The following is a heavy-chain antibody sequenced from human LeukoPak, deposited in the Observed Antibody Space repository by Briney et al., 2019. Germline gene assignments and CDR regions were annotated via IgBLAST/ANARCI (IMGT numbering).Heavy chain of an antibody. V-gene: IGHV1-18*01. CDR3: ARDGTGYYNDAFDI. Sequence: GASVKVSCKASGYTFTSYGISWVRQAPGQGLEWMGWISNNNGNTNIAQKFQGRVTMTTETSTSTAYMELRSLRSDDTAVYYCARDGTGYYNDAFDIWGQGTMVIVSS. D-gene: IGHD3-22*01. J-gene: IGHJ3*02. CDR1: GYTFTSYG. CDR2: ISNNNGNT.